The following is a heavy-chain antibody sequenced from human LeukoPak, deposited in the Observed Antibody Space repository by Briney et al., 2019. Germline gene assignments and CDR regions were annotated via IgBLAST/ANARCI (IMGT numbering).Heavy chain of an antibody. Sequence: ASVKVSCKASRYTFTSYDINCVRQASGKGLEWMECINPNRGNTGYAQKFQGRVTINRNTSISKVYMELSSLRSEDTAVYYCERVGAYYYYMDVWGKGTTVTVSS. V-gene: IGHV1-8*03. CDR3: ERVGAYYYYMDV. CDR2: INPNRGNT. J-gene: IGHJ6*03. CDR1: RYTFTSYD.